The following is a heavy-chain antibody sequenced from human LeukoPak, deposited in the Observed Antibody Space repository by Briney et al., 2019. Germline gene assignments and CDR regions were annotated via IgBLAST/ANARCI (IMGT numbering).Heavy chain of an antibody. Sequence: PAETLSLTCAVYGGSFSGYYWSWIRQPPGKGLEWIGEINHSGSTNYNPSLKSRVTMSVDTSKNQFSLKLSSVTAAATAVYYCARAGATGKSQFDYWGQGTLVTVSS. D-gene: IGHD1-1*01. J-gene: IGHJ4*02. CDR2: INHSGST. CDR1: GGSFSGYY. V-gene: IGHV4-34*01. CDR3: ARAGATGKSQFDY.